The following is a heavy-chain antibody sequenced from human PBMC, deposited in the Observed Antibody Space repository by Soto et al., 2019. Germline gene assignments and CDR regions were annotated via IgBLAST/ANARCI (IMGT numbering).Heavy chain of an antibody. Sequence: GASVKVSCKASGYTFTSYYMHWVRQAPGQGLEWMGIINPSGGSTSYAQKFQGRVTMTRDTSTSTVYMELSSLRSEDTAVYYCARDSLVAPGEYYYYGMDVWGQGTTVTVSS. CDR1: GYTFTSYY. V-gene: IGHV1-46*01. CDR3: ARDSLVAPGEYYYYGMDV. D-gene: IGHD2-2*01. J-gene: IGHJ6*02. CDR2: INPSGGST.